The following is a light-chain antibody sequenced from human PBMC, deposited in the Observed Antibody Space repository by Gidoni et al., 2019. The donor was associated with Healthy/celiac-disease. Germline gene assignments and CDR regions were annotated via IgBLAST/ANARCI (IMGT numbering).Light chain of an antibody. CDR3: SSYTSSSTLHV. CDR2: EVS. CDR1: SSDVGGYNY. Sequence: QSALTQPASVSGSPGQSITISCTGTSSDVGGYNYFSWYQQHPGKAPKLMIYEVSNRPSGVSNRFSGSKSGNTASLTISGLQAEDEADYYCSSYTSSSTLHVFGTGTKVTVL. J-gene: IGLJ1*01. V-gene: IGLV2-14*01.